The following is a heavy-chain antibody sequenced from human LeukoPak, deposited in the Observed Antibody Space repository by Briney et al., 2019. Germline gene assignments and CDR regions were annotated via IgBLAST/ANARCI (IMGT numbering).Heavy chain of an antibody. J-gene: IGHJ3*02. D-gene: IGHD6-13*01. Sequence: PGGSLRLSCAASGFTFSSYAMSWVRQAPGKGLEWVSAISGSGGSTYYADSVKGRFTISRDNSKNTLYLQMNSLRAEDTAVYYCAKDGYPLMQLVPRYWANNDAFDIWGQGTMVTVSS. V-gene: IGHV3-23*01. CDR3: AKDGYPLMQLVPRYWANNDAFDI. CDR1: GFTFSSYA. CDR2: ISGSGGST.